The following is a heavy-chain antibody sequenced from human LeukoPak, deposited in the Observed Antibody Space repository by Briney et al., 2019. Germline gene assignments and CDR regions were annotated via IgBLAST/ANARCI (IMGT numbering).Heavy chain of an antibody. CDR1: GFTFSSYG. D-gene: IGHD3-22*01. CDR2: IWYDGTNK. J-gene: IGHJ4*02. Sequence: GGSLRLSCAASGFTFSSYGMHWVRQAPGKGLEWVAVIWYDGTNKYYAEFVKGRFTISRDNSKNTLYLQMSSLRAEDTAVYYCARSGSSITMIVVFDYWGQGTLVTVSS. CDR3: ARSGSSITMIVVFDY. V-gene: IGHV3-33*01.